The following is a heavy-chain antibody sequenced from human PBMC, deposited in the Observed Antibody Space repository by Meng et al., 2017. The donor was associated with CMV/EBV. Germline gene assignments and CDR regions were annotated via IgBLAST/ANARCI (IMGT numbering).Heavy chain of an antibody. CDR3: ARDKAAAWDYYYYGMDV. CDR2: ISSSSSYI. Sequence: GESLKISCAASGFTFSSYSMNWVRQAPGKGLEWVSSISSSSSYIYYADSVKGRFTISRDNAKNSLYLQMNSLRAEDTAVYYCARDKAAAWDYYYYGMDVWGQGTTVTRLL. D-gene: IGHD6-13*01. CDR1: GFTFSSYS. V-gene: IGHV3-21*01. J-gene: IGHJ6*02.